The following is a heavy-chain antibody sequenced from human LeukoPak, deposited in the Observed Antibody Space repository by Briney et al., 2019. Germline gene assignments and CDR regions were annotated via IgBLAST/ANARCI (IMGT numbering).Heavy chain of an antibody. CDR1: GYTFTGYY. Sequence: ASVKVSCKASGYTFTGYYMHWVRQAPGQGLEWMGWINPNSGGTNYAQKLQGRVTMTTDTSTSTAYMELRSLRSDDTAVYYCARVLNYDILTGYWCAPWGKGTLVTVSS. V-gene: IGHV1-2*02. D-gene: IGHD3-9*01. J-gene: IGHJ5*02. CDR3: ARVLNYDILTGYWCAP. CDR2: INPNSGGT.